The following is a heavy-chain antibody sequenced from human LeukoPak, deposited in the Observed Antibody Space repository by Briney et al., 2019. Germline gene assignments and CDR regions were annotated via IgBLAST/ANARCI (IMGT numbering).Heavy chain of an antibody. CDR1: GGSFSGYY. J-gene: IGHJ4*02. CDR2: INHSGST. Sequence: SETLSLTCAVYGGSFSGYYWSWIRQPPGKGLEWIGEINHSGSTNYNPSLKSRVTISVDTSKNQFSLKLSSVTAADTAVYYCARHDIVVVPAAYLPTYGFDYWGQGTLVTVSS. CDR3: ARHDIVVVPAAYLPTYGFDY. D-gene: IGHD2-2*01. V-gene: IGHV4-34*01.